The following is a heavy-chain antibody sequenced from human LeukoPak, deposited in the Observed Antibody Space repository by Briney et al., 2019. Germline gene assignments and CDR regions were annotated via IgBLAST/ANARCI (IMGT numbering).Heavy chain of an antibody. Sequence: GGSLRLSCAASGFTFSSYAMSWVRQAPGKGLEWVSAISGSGGSTYYADSVKGRFTISRDNSKNTLYLQMNSLRAEDTAVYYCARVAGSGSYYSRPFDYWGQGTLVTVSS. CDR1: GFTFSSYA. V-gene: IGHV3-23*01. CDR3: ARVAGSGSYYSRPFDY. CDR2: ISGSGGST. J-gene: IGHJ4*02. D-gene: IGHD3-10*01.